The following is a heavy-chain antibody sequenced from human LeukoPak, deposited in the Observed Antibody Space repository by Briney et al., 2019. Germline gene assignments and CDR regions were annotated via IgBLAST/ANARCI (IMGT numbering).Heavy chain of an antibody. CDR3: ATVYNYDFWSGYPD. CDR2: FDPEDGET. D-gene: IGHD3-3*01. J-gene: IGHJ4*02. V-gene: IGHV1-24*01. CDR1: GYTLTELS. Sequence: ASVNVSCKVSGYTLTELSMHWVRQVPGKGLEWMGGFDPEDGETIYAQKFQGRVTMTEDTSTDTAYMELSSLRSEDTAVYYCATVYNYDFWSGYPDWGQGTLVTVSS.